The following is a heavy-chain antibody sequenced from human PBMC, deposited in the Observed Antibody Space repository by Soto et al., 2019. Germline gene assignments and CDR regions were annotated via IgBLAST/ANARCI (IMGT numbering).Heavy chain of an antibody. CDR3: APARDYDLLTAREYALDV. J-gene: IGHJ6*02. Sequence: QVQLVQSGAEVKKPGSSVRVSCKVSGGSFRNYGITWVRQSPGQGLEWMAGIMPVFGTAVYAQKFQGRVTISADELTTTASLELRSLSSDDTAVYFCAPARDYDLLTAREYALDVWGQGTTVTV. V-gene: IGHV1-69*01. D-gene: IGHD3-9*01. CDR2: IMPVFGTA. CDR1: GGSFRNYG.